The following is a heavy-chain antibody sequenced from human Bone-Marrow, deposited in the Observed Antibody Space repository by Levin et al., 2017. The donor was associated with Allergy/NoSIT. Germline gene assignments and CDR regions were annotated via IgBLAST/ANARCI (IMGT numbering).Heavy chain of an antibody. CDR3: ARQTCYYSDSESYCPFDY. Sequence: GESLKISCKGSGYSFNSDWIAWVRQMPGKGLEWMGIIYPADSDTRYSPSFQGQVTISADKSIGAVYLQWSSLKASDTAMYYCARQTCYYSDSESYCPFDYWGQGTLVTVSS. CDR2: IYPADSDT. V-gene: IGHV5-51*01. D-gene: IGHD3-10*01. CDR1: GYSFNSDW. J-gene: IGHJ4*02.